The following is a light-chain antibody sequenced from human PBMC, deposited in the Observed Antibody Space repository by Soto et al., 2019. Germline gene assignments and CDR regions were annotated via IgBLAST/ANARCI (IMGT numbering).Light chain of an antibody. J-gene: IGKJ4*01. CDR3: QQSYSTPLT. Sequence: DIQITQSPSTLSASVVDRVTIACRASQSISNHLNWYQQKPGKAPKLLIYAASSLQSGVPSRFSGSGSGTDFTLTISSLQPEDFATYYCQQSYSTPLTFGGGTKVDIK. CDR1: QSISNH. CDR2: AAS. V-gene: IGKV1-39*01.